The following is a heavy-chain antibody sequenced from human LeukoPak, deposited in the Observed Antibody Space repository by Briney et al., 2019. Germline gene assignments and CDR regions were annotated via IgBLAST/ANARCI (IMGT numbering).Heavy chain of an antibody. J-gene: IGHJ4*02. V-gene: IGHV1-69*13. CDR3: ARRYCSSTSCTLDY. CDR2: IIPIFGTA. D-gene: IGHD2-2*01. Sequence: GASVKVSCKASGGTFSSYAISWVRQAPGQGLGWMGGIIPIFGTANYAQKFQRRFTITADESTSTAYMELSSLRAEDAAVYYCARRYCSSTSCTLDYWGQGTLVTVSS. CDR1: GGTFSSYA.